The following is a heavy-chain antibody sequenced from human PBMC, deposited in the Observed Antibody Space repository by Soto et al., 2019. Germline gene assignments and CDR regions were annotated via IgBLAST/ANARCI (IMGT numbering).Heavy chain of an antibody. CDR3: ARERRPGFLVLGATVDY. D-gene: IGHD1-26*01. CDR1: GGTFSSYA. CDR2: IIPIFGTA. V-gene: IGHV1-69*13. Sequence: SVKVSCKASGGTFSSYAISWVRQAPGQGLEWMGGIIPIFGTANYAQKFQGRVTITADESTSTAYMELSSLRSEDTAVYYCARERRPGFLVLGATVDYWGQGTLVTVSS. J-gene: IGHJ4*02.